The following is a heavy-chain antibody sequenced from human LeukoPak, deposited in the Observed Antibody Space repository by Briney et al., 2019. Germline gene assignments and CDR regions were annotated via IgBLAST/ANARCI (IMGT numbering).Heavy chain of an antibody. J-gene: IGHJ3*02. D-gene: IGHD6-6*01. CDR2: IIPIFGTA. CDR3: ARDRVEYSSSPSAFDI. Sequence: SVKVSCKASGGTFSSYAISWVRQAPGQGLEWMGGIIPIFGTANYAQKFQGRVTITADESTSTAYMGLSSLRSEDTAVYYCARDRVEYSSSPSAFDIWGQGTMVTVSS. CDR1: GGTFSSYA. V-gene: IGHV1-69*13.